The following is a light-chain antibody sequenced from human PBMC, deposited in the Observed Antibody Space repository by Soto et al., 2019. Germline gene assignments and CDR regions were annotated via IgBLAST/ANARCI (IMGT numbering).Light chain of an antibody. V-gene: IGLV1-40*01. Sequence: QAVVTQPPSVSGAPGQRVAISCTGSSSNIGAEYDVHWYQQLPGTAPKRLIYGDNNRPSGVPDRFSGPKSGTSASLAITGLQPEDEADYYCQSYDSSLTTFVFGTGTKLTVL. J-gene: IGLJ1*01. CDR2: GDN. CDR3: QSYDSSLTTFV. CDR1: SSNIGAEYD.